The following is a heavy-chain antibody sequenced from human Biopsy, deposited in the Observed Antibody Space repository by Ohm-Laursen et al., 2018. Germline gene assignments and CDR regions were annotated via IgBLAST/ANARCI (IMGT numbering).Heavy chain of an antibody. J-gene: IGHJ4*02. CDR1: DNSINKYY. Sequence: SDTLSLTCTVTDNSINKYYWSWLRQPAGKGLEYIGRILFSGVTNPDSNPSLMSRVTMSEDTSKNQFTLRLSSATAADTAVYYCASLGRYCSGENCYGIDYWGQGTLVTVSS. CDR3: ASLGRYCSGENCYGIDY. D-gene: IGHD2-15*01. V-gene: IGHV4-4*07. CDR2: ILFSGVT.